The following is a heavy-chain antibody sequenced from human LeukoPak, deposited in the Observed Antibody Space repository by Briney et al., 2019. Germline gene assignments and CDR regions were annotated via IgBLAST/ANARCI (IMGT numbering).Heavy chain of an antibody. D-gene: IGHD3-10*01. CDR2: ISTSGTT. V-gene: IGHV4-4*07. CDR1: GGSVSSYY. Sequence: PSETLSLTCSVSGGSVSSYYWSWIRQPAGKGLEWIGRISTSGTTNYSPSLKSRVTMSVDSSKNQFSLNLSSVTAADTAVYYCARGYGSGSFPLDYWGQGTLVTVSS. CDR3: ARGYGSGSFPLDY. J-gene: IGHJ4*02.